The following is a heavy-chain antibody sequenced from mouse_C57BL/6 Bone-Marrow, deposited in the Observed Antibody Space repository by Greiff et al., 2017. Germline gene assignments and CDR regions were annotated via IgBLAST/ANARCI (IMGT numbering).Heavy chain of an antibody. D-gene: IGHD1-1*01. V-gene: IGHV1-69*01. Sequence: QVQLQQSGAELVMPGASVKLSCKASGYTFTSYWMHWVKQRPGQGLEWIGEIDPSDSYNNYNQKFKGKSTLTVDKSSSTAYMQLSSLTSEDSAVYYCAREPYYYGSSSYYFDYWGQGTTLTVSS. CDR2: IDPSDSYN. CDR1: GYTFTSYW. J-gene: IGHJ2*01. CDR3: AREPYYYGSSSYYFDY.